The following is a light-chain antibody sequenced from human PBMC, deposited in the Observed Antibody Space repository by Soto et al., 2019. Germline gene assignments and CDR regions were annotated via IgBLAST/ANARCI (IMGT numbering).Light chain of an antibody. Sequence: IVMTQSPATLSVSPGERATLSCRASQNVNYTLAWYQQKPGQAPSLLIHDASIRATTIPARFSGSESGTEFTLTISSLQSEDFAVYYCQQYNNWPRTFGQGTKVEIK. V-gene: IGKV3-15*01. CDR1: QNVNYT. CDR2: DAS. CDR3: QQYNNWPRT. J-gene: IGKJ1*01.